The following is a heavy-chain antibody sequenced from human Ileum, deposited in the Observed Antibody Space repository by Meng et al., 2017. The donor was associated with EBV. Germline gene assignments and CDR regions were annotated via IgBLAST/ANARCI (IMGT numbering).Heavy chain of an antibody. Sequence: QPERSGPGLVKPSETLSLTCTVSGGSIKTDSYWGWIRQPPGKGLEWIGSIFHSGSAYYNPSLKSRVSISVHTSENYFSLNLRSVTAADTAVYYCARAPSTSSTRTFDYWGQGTLVTVSS. CDR1: GGSIKTDSY. J-gene: IGHJ4*02. V-gene: IGHV4-38-2*02. D-gene: IGHD5/OR15-5a*01. CDR3: ARAPSTSSTRTFDY. CDR2: IFHSGSA.